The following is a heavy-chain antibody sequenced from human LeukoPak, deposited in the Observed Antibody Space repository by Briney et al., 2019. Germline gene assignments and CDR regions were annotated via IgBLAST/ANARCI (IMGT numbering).Heavy chain of an antibody. V-gene: IGHV1-69*04. CDR3: ARDGGWLQTQNHYYFHGMDV. D-gene: IGHD5-24*01. Sequence: GASVKVSCKASGGTFTTYAITWVRQAPGQGLEWKGRILPIFDMANYAQKFQGRVTITADTSTRTAYMELSSLRSDDTAVYYCARDGGWLQTQNHYYFHGMDVWGQGTTVTVSS. CDR2: ILPIFDMA. CDR1: GGTFTTYA. J-gene: IGHJ6*02.